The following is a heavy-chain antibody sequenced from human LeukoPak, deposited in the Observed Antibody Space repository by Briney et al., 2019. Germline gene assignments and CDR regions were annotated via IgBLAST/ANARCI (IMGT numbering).Heavy chain of an antibody. CDR3: ASAVGGMGRDYSGNLGAFDI. J-gene: IGHJ3*02. CDR1: GLTFRTYW. D-gene: IGHD1-26*01. CDR2: IKEDGSDN. Sequence: GGSLRLSCATSGLTFRTYWMSWVRQAPGKGLEWVANIKEDGSDNNYVDSVKGRFTISRDNAKNSLYLQMNSLRAEDTAVYYCASAVGGMGRDYSGNLGAFDIRGQGTMVTVSS. V-gene: IGHV3-7*03.